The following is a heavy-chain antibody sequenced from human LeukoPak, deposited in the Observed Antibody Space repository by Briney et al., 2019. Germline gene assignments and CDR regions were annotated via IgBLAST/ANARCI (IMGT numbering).Heavy chain of an antibody. CDR3: ARVRGSSGWYYFDY. CDR1: GFTFSDYY. CDR2: ISSSDSTM. Sequence: GGSLRLSCAASGFTFSDYYMSWIRQAPGKGLEWVSYISSSDSTMYYADSVKGRFTISRDSAKNSLYLQMDSLTAEDAAVYYCARVRGSSGWYYFDYWGQGALVTVSS. V-gene: IGHV3-11*01. D-gene: IGHD6-19*01. J-gene: IGHJ4*02.